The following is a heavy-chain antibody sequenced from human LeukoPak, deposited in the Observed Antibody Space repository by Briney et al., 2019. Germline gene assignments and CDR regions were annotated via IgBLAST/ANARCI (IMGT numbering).Heavy chain of an antibody. V-gene: IGHV4-39*01. D-gene: IGHD5-12*01. CDR2: IYYSGST. Sequence: SETLSLTCNVSGGSISSSIYYWGWIRQPPGKGLEWIGSIYYSGSTYYNPSLKSRVTMSVDTSKKQFSLKLSSVTAADTAVYYCAKVARYYYYYMDVWGKGTTVTVSS. J-gene: IGHJ6*03. CDR3: AKVARYYYYYMDV. CDR1: GGSISSSIYY.